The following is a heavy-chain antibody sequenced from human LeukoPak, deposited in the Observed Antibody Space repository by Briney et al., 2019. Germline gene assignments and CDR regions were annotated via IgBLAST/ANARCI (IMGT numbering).Heavy chain of an antibody. D-gene: IGHD3-9*01. J-gene: IGHJ3*02. V-gene: IGHV4-59*01. Sequence: SETLSLTCTVSGGSISSNYWSWIRQPPGKGLEWIGYIYYSGNTDYSPSLKSRVTISVDTSKKQFSLMLRSVTAADTAVYYCARVGYDILTGYYKLNAFDIWGQGTMVTVSS. CDR1: GGSISSNY. CDR3: ARVGYDILTGYYKLNAFDI. CDR2: IYYSGNT.